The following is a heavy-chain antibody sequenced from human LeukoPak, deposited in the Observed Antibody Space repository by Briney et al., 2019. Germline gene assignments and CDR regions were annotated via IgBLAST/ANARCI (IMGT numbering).Heavy chain of an antibody. J-gene: IGHJ6*03. CDR2: ITSSGAYI. CDR1: GFTFNNYN. Sequence: GGSLRLSCAASGFTFNNYNMNWVRQAPGKALEWISSITSSGAYIFYADSVKGRFTISRDNAKDSLYLQMNSLGPEDTAVYYCARDPYSGNYGNYYYYYMDVWGKGTTVTISS. CDR3: ARDPYSGNYGNYYYYYMDV. V-gene: IGHV3-21*01. D-gene: IGHD1-26*01.